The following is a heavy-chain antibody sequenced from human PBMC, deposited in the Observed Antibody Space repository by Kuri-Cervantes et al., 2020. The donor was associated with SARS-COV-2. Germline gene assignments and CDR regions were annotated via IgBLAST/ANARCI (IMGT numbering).Heavy chain of an antibody. J-gene: IGHJ4*02. V-gene: IGHV3-21*04. CDR2: ISSSSSYI. CDR1: GFTFSSYS. D-gene: IGHD6-6*01. Sequence: GESLKISCAASGFTFSSYSMNWVRQAPGKGLEWVSSISSSSSYIYYADSVKGRFTISRDNSKNTLYLQMNSLRAEDTAVYYCAPDGRVYSSSSGDYWGQGTLVTVSS. CDR3: APDGRVYSSSSGDY.